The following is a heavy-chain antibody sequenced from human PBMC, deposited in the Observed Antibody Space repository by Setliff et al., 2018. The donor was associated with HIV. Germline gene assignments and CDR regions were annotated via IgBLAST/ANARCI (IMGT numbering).Heavy chain of an antibody. D-gene: IGHD3-22*01. J-gene: IGHJ4*02. Sequence: GESLKISCAASGFSFKTYNMNWVRQAPGKGLEWVSSISSDSRYIYYADSLKGRFSISRDNAKNSLYLQMHSLRAEDTAVCYCARDPASSAYYARFDYWGPGILVTVSS. CDR3: ARDPASSAYYARFDY. V-gene: IGHV3-21*01. CDR1: GFSFKTYN. CDR2: ISSDSRYI.